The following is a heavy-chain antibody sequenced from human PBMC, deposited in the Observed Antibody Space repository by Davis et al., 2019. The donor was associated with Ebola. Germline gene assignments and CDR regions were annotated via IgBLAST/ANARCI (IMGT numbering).Heavy chain of an antibody. CDR2: ISYDGSNK. J-gene: IGHJ4*02. Sequence: GGSLRLSCAASGFSFSSYGLHWVRQAPGKGLEWVAVISYDGSNKYYADSVKGRFTISRDNSKNTLYLQMNSLRAEDTAVYYCARDNWKKLTRVDYWGQGTLVTVSS. CDR1: GFSFSSYG. D-gene: IGHD1-20*01. CDR3: ARDNWKKLTRVDY. V-gene: IGHV3-30*03.